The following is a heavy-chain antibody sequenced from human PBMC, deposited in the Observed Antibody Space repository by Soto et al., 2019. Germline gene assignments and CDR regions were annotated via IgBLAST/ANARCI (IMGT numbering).Heavy chain of an antibody. Sequence: PGESLKISCKGSGYSFTSYWIGWVRQMPGKGLKWMGIIYPGDSDTRYSPSFQGQVTISADKSISTAYLQWSSLKASDTAMYYCARPRSSSRNYYGMDVWGQGTTVTVSS. CDR3: ARPRSSSRNYYGMDV. CDR1: GYSFTSYW. CDR2: IYPGDSDT. J-gene: IGHJ6*02. V-gene: IGHV5-51*01. D-gene: IGHD6-13*01.